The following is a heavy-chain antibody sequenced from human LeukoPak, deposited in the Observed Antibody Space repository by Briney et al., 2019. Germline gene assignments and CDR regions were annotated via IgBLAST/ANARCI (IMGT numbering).Heavy chain of an antibody. CDR3: ARGYGSSWYDY. J-gene: IGHJ4*02. V-gene: IGHV1-2*02. CDR2: INSNRGET. D-gene: IGHD6-13*01. Sequence: ASVKVSCKASGHSFIDNYIHWVRQAPGQGLEWMGWINSNRGETKNAQKFQGRVTMTRDTSISTAYMEMNSLTSDDTAVYYCARGYGSSWYDYWGQGALVTVTS. CDR1: GHSFIDNY.